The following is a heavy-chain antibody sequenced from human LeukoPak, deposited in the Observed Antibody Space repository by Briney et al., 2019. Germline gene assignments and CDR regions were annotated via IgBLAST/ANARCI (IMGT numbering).Heavy chain of an antibody. D-gene: IGHD3-10*01. CDR3: ARDGDYYGSGSQPQFDY. CDR1: GFTFSSYW. CDR2: IKQDGSEK. J-gene: IGHJ4*02. V-gene: IGHV3-7*01. Sequence: PGGSLRLSCAASGFTFSSYWMSWVRQAPGKGLEWVANIKQDGSEKYYVDSVKGRFTISRDNAKNSLYLQMNSLRAEDTAVYYCARDGDYYGSGSQPQFDYWGQGTLVTVSS.